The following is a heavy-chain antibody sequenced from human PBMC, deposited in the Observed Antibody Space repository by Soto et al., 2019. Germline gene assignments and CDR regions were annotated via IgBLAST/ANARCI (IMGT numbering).Heavy chain of an antibody. D-gene: IGHD1-7*01. V-gene: IGHV4-30-4*01. CDR2: IYYSGST. CDR3: ARGITGTALFDY. Sequence: SETLSLTCTVSGGSISSGDYYWSWIRQPPGKGLEWIGYIYYSGSTYYNPSLKSRVTISVDTSKNQFSLKLSSVTAADTAVYYCARGITGTALFDYWGQGTLVTVSS. CDR1: GGSISSGDYY. J-gene: IGHJ4*02.